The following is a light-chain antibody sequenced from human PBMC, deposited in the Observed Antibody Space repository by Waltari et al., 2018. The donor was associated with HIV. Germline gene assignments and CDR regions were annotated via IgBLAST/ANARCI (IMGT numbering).Light chain of an antibody. J-gene: IGLJ3*02. CDR2: DIS. CDR3: ATWSAVLRAWV. CDR1: TPSSQFTS. V-gene: IGLV1-47*01. Sequence: QSVLTQPPSTSAAPAQRVTISRHGATPSSQFTSFSWYQQLPGAAPKLLIYDISHRPSGVPDRFSGSKSGASASLAITSLRSEDEGLYYCATWSAVLRAWVFGGGTKLTV.